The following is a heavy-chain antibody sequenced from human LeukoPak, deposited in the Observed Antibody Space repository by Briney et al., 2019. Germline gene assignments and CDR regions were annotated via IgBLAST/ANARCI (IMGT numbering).Heavy chain of an antibody. V-gene: IGHV4-31*03. D-gene: IGHD4-17*01. CDR3: ARDAYGDPGIDAFDI. CDR1: GGSISSGGYY. Sequence: SQTLSLTCTVSGGSISSGGYYWSWIRQHPGKGLEWIGYIYYSGSTYYNPSLKSRVTISVDTSKNQFSLKLSSVTAADTAVYYCARDAYGDPGIDAFDIWGQGTMVTVSS. J-gene: IGHJ3*02. CDR2: IYYSGST.